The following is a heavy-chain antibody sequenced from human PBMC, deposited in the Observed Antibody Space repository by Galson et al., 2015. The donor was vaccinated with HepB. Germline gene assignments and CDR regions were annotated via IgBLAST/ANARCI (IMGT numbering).Heavy chain of an antibody. V-gene: IGHV1-69*13. J-gene: IGHJ5*02. CDR3: ARGDTVVMWFDP. Sequence: SVKVSCKASGGTFSSYAISWVRQAPGQGLEWMGGIIPIFGTANYAQKFQGRVTITADESTSTTYMELSSLRSEDTAVYYCARGDTVVMWFDPWGQGTLVTVSS. CDR2: IIPIFGTA. D-gene: IGHD4-23*01. CDR1: GGTFSSYA.